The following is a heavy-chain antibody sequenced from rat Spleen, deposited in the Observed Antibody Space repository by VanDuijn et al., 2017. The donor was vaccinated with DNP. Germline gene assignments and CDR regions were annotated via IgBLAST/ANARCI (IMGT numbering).Heavy chain of an antibody. V-gene: IGHV5-19*01. CDR2: IIYDGSST. D-gene: IGHD1-11*01. CDR1: GFTFSNYG. Sequence: EVQLVESGGGLVQPGRSLKLSCAASGFTFSNYGMHWIRQSPKMGLEWVATIIYDGSSTFYRDSVTGRFTISRDFAKSTLYLQMDSLRSEDSATYYCTTRGNYGGYDYWGQGVMVTVSS. J-gene: IGHJ2*01. CDR3: TTRGNYGGYDY.